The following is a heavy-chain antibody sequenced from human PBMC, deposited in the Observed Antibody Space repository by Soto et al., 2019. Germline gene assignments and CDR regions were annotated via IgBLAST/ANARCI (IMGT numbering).Heavy chain of an antibody. CDR1: GGTFSSYA. CDR2: IIPIFGTA. CDR3: ARDRYLVLRFLDWFATTGGMDV. D-gene: IGHD3-3*01. J-gene: IGHJ6*02. V-gene: IGHV1-69*06. Sequence: QVQLVQSGAEVKKPGSSVKVSCKASGGTFSSYAISWVRQAPGQGLEWMGGIIPIFGTANYAQKFQGRVTITADKATSTGYMELSSLRSEETAVYYCARDRYLVLRFLDWFATTGGMDVWGQGTTVTVSS.